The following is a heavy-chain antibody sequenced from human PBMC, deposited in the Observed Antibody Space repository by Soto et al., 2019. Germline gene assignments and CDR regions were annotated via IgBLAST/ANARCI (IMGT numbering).Heavy chain of an antibody. CDR3: ARLLGNSWLDS. V-gene: IGHV6-1*01. D-gene: IGHD1-26*01. CDR1: GDSVSTNSAT. J-gene: IGHJ5*01. CDR2: TYYRSNWYT. Sequence: QIHLQQSGPGLVKPSQTLSLTCAISGDSVSTNSATWDWIRQSPSRGLEWLGRTYYRSNWYTDYPLSLKGRXPXSXXTSTNQLSLQLNSVTPDDTAVYSCARLLGNSWLDSWGQGTLVTVSS.